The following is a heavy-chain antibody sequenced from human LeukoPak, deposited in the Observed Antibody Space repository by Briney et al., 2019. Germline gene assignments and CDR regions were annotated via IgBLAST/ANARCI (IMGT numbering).Heavy chain of an antibody. Sequence: GGSLILSCVASGFPFSSYWMTWVRQAPGKGLEWVANIKQDGSKKSYVDPVKGRFTIPRDNAKNSLYLQMNSLRAEDTAIYYCTRVGYIDEGIDYWGQGTLVTVSS. D-gene: IGHD5-24*01. CDR1: GFPFSSYW. CDR3: TRVGYIDEGIDY. V-gene: IGHV3-7*04. CDR2: IKQDGSKK. J-gene: IGHJ4*02.